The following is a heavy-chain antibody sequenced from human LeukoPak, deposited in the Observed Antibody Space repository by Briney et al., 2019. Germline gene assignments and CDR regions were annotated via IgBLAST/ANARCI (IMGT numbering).Heavy chain of an antibody. CDR2: ISYDGSNK. Sequence: QPGGSLRLSCAASGFTFSSYAMHWVRQAPGKGLEWVAVISYDGSNKYYADSVKGRFTISRDNAKNSLYLQMNSLRVEDTAVYYCTRVISGNYGGDSWGQGTLVTVSS. D-gene: IGHD1-26*01. J-gene: IGHJ4*02. CDR3: TRVISGNYGGDS. CDR1: GFTFSSYA. V-gene: IGHV3-30-3*01.